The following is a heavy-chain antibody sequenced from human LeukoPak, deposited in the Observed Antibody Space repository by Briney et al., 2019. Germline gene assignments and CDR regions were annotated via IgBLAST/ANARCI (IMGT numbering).Heavy chain of an antibody. CDR2: IYYSGST. D-gene: IGHD3-16*01. J-gene: IGHJ4*02. CDR1: GGSISGYY. V-gene: IGHV4-59*08. CDR3: ARRVMITFGGVRHFDY. Sequence: SETLSLTCTVSGGSISGYYWSWIRQPPGKGLEWIGYIYYSGSTNYNPSLKSRVTISVDTSKNQFSLELSSVTAADTAVYYCARRVMITFGGVRHFDYWGQGTLVTVSS.